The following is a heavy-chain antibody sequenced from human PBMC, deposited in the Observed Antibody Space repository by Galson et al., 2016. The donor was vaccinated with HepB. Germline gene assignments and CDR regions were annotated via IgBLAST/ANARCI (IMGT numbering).Heavy chain of an antibody. J-gene: IGHJ1*01. Sequence: SLRLSCAASGFIVSYNYMSWVRQAPGKGLEWVSVIHNVGSTYYIDSVKGRFTISRDNSKNTLYLQMNSLRAEDTAVYYCAKDRDSNWYEKYFQHWGQGTLVTVST. D-gene: IGHD6-13*01. V-gene: IGHV3-53*01. CDR1: GFIVSYNY. CDR2: IHNVGST. CDR3: AKDRDSNWYEKYFQH.